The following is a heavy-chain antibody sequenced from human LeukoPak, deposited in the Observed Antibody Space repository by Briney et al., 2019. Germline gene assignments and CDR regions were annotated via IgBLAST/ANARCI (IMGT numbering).Heavy chain of an antibody. D-gene: IGHD4-17*01. CDR2: IYSGGST. CDR3: ARDDYGDSY. Sequence: GGSLRLSCAASGFTISSNYMSWVRQAPGKGLEWVSVIYSGGSTYYADSVKGRFTISSDNSNNTLYLQMNSLRAEDTAVYCCARDDYGDSYWGQGTLVTVSS. CDR1: GFTISSNY. V-gene: IGHV3-53*01. J-gene: IGHJ4*02.